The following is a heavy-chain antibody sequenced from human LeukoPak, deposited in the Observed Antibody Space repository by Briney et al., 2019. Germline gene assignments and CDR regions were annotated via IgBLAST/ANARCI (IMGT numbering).Heavy chain of an antibody. V-gene: IGHV4-39*07. D-gene: IGHD3-10*01. CDR2: IYYSGST. J-gene: IGHJ5*02. CDR3: ARGRGEGRGISMVRGVRAPSYNWFDP. Sequence: PSETLSLTCTVSGGSISSSTYYWGWIRQPPGKGLEWIGSIYYSGSTYYNPSLKSRVTISVDTSKNQFSLKLSSVTAADTAVYYCARGRGEGRGISMVRGVRAPSYNWFDPWGHGTLVTVSS. CDR1: GGSISSSTYY.